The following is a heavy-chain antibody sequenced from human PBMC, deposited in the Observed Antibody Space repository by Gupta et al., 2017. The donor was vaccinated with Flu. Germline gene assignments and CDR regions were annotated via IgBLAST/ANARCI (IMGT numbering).Heavy chain of an antibody. CDR1: GFTVSNNH. CDR3: AREKEAAAGNFYFDY. CDR2: INSGGGT. V-gene: IGHV3-66*02. J-gene: IGHJ4*02. Sequence: EVQMVESGGGLVQPGGSLRLSCVASGFTVSNNHMSWVRQAPGKGLEWVSGINSGGGTLYADSVKGRFTISRDNSKNTVYLQMNSLRGEGTAVYYCAREKEAAAGNFYFDYWGQGTLVTVSS. D-gene: IGHD6-13*01.